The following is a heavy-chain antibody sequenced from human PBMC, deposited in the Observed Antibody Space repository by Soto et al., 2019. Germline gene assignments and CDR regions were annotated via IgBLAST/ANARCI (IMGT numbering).Heavy chain of an antibody. CDR2: INTNTGNP. CDR1: GYTFTSYA. V-gene: IGHV7-4-1*01. J-gene: IGHJ6*03. D-gene: IGHD3-3*01. Sequence: ASVKVSCKASGYTFTSYAMNWVRQAPGQGLEWMGWINTNTGNPTYAQGFTGRFVFSLDTSVSTAYLQICSLKAEDTAVYYCARVGFYYFWSGYLYYYYYMDVWGKGTTVTVSS. CDR3: ARVGFYYFWSGYLYYYYYMDV.